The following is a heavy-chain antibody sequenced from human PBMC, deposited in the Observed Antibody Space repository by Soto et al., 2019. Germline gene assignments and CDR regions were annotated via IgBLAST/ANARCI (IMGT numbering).Heavy chain of an antibody. CDR1: GVSIANFF. J-gene: IGHJ5*02. CDR2: MSQGGTT. CDR3: ARDRGGITVAANPLGEGFDP. V-gene: IGHV4-59*12. D-gene: IGHD6-19*01. Sequence: SETLSLTCTVSGVSIANFFWSWILQPPGKGLEWIGYMSQGGTTTYNPSLKGRATISVDTSKNQLSLKLTSVTAADTAMYYCARDRGGITVAANPLGEGFDPWCPGTLVTVSS.